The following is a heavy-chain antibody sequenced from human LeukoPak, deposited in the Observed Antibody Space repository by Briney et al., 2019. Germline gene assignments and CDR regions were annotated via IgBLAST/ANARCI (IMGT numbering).Heavy chain of an antibody. CDR1: GGTFSSYA. Sequence: ASVKVSCKASGGTFSSYAISWVRQAPGQGLEWMGGIIPIFGTANYAQKFQGRVTITADESTSTAYMELSSLRSEDTAVYYCARVIYDSSGYYLGTPSWFDPWGQGTLVTVSS. CDR2: IIPIFGTA. CDR3: ARVIYDSSGYYLGTPSWFDP. V-gene: IGHV1-69*13. D-gene: IGHD3-22*01. J-gene: IGHJ5*02.